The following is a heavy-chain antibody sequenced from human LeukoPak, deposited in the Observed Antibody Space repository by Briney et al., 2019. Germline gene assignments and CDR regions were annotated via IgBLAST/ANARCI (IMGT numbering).Heavy chain of an antibody. CDR2: ISYDGSNK. D-gene: IGHD2-21*02. J-gene: IGHJ6*02. V-gene: IGHV3-30*03. CDR1: GFTFSSYG. CDR3: ASAAYCGGDCQPGNYYHGMDV. Sequence: PGGSLRLSCAASGFTFSSYGMHWVRQAPGKGLEWVAVISYDGSNKYYADSVKGRFTISRDNSKNTLYLQMNSLRAEDTAVYYCASAAYCGGDCQPGNYYHGMDVWGQGTTVTVSS.